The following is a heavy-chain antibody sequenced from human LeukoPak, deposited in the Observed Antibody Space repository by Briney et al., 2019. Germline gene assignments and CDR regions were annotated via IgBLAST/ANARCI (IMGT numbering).Heavy chain of an antibody. Sequence: PGGSLRLSCAASGFTFSSYGMHWVRQAPGKGLEWVALIRYDGSNKYYADSVKGRFTISRDNSKNTLYLQMNSLRAEDTAVYYCAKDIGGDTAMVAVDYWGQGTLVTVSS. CDR1: GFTFSSYG. CDR2: IRYDGSNK. V-gene: IGHV3-30*02. D-gene: IGHD5-18*01. CDR3: AKDIGGDTAMVAVDY. J-gene: IGHJ4*02.